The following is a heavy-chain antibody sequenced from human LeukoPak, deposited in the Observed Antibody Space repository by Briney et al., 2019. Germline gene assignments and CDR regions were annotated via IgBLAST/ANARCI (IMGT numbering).Heavy chain of an antibody. D-gene: IGHD2-2*01. CDR1: GFTFSSYS. V-gene: IGHV3-21*01. Sequence: GGSLRLSRAASGFTFSSYSMNWVRQAPGKGLEWVSSISSSSSYIYYADSVKGRFSISRDNAKNSLYLQMNSLRAEDTAVYYCASTAYCSSTSCSINYWGQGTLVTVSS. CDR2: ISSSSSYI. CDR3: ASTAYCSSTSCSINY. J-gene: IGHJ4*02.